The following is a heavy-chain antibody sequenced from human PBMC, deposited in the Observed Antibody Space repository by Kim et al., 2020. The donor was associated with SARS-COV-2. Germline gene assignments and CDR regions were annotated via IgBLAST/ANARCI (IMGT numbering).Heavy chain of an antibody. CDR2: ISYDGSNK. D-gene: IGHD3-9*01. CDR3: ARDRHFDWLRTSYYFDY. CDR1: GFTFSSYG. V-gene: IGHV3-33*05. J-gene: IGHJ4*01. Sequence: GGSLRLSCAASGFTFSSYGMHWVRQAPGKGLEWVAVISYDGSNKYYADSVKGRFTISRDNSKNTLYLQMNSLRAEDTAVYYCARDRHFDWLRTSYYFDY.